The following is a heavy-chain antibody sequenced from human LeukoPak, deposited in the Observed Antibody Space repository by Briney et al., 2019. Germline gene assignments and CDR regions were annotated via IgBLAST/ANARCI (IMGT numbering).Heavy chain of an antibody. CDR1: GFTFRIYA. CDR2: ISGSGGT. V-gene: IGHV3-23*01. Sequence: GGFLRLSCAASGFTFRIYAMTWVRQAPGKGLEWVSSISGSGGTYYADSVKGRFTISRDNSKNTLYLQMNTLRAEDTAVYYCAKEWIKEGGQGTLVTVSS. J-gene: IGHJ4*02. D-gene: IGHD5-12*01. CDR3: AKEWIKE.